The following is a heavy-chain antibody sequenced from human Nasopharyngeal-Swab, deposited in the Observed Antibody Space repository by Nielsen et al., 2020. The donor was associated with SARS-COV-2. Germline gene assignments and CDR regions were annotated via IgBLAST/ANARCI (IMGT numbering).Heavy chain of an antibody. J-gene: IGHJ4*02. CDR3: VRPRYCSAASCDRHSGVGLFDY. D-gene: IGHD2-8*02. Sequence: ASVKVSCKASGYTFTSYAMHWVRQAPGQRLEWMGWMNPNSGNTGYAQKFQGRVTMTRDTSITTAYMELSSLRSEDTAVYYCVRPRYCSAASCDRHSGVGLFDYWGQGTLVTVSS. CDR1: GYTFTSYA. V-gene: IGHV1-8*02. CDR2: MNPNSGNT.